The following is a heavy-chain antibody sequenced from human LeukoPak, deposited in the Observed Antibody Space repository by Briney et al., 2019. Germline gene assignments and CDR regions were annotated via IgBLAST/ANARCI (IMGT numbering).Heavy chain of an antibody. CDR3: ARVRGYNWFDP. J-gene: IGHJ5*02. CDR2: INHSGST. Sequence: SETLSLTCAVCGGSFSGYYWSWIRQPPGKGLEWIGEINHSGSTNYNPSLKSRVTISVDTSKNQFSLKLSSVTAADTAVYYCARVRGYNWFDPWGQGTLVTVSS. V-gene: IGHV4-34*01. D-gene: IGHD3-22*01. CDR1: GGSFSGYY.